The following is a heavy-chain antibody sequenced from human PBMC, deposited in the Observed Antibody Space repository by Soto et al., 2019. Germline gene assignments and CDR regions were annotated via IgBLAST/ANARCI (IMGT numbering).Heavy chain of an antibody. CDR3: ARDGNKRNAFDI. CDR2: MNPNSGNT. Sequence: ASVKVSCKASGYTFTSYDINWVRQATGQGLEWMGWMNPNSGNTGYAQKFQGRVTMTRNTSISTAYMELGSLRSEDTAVYYCARDGNKRNAFDIWGQGTMVTVSS. V-gene: IGHV1-8*01. CDR1: GYTFTSYD. J-gene: IGHJ3*02.